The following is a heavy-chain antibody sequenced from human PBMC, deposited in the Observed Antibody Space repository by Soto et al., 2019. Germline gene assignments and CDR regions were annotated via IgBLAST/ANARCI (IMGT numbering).Heavy chain of an antibody. V-gene: IGHV1-18*01. CDR3: SRGTSIPASGDY. CDR1: GYTFTKYG. Sequence: QVQLVQSGAGVKKPGASVKVSCKASGYTFTKYGINWVRQAPGQGLQWLGWVSGYNGERRYAQRVQARVIMTTDTSTTTAYMELRSLRSSDTAVNYFSRGTSIPASGDYWGQGTLVTVSS. J-gene: IGHJ4*01. D-gene: IGHD2-2*02. CDR2: VSGYNGER.